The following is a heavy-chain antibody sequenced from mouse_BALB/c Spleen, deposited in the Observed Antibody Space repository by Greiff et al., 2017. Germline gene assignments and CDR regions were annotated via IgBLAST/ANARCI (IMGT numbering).Heavy chain of an antibody. CDR3: ARAYYRYEDWYFDV. CDR1: GFSLTSYG. J-gene: IGHJ1*01. V-gene: IGHV2-9*02. Sequence: VKLVESGPGLVAPSQSLSITCTVSGFSLTSYGVHWVRQPPGKGLEWLGVIWAGGSTNYNSALMSRLSISKDNSKSQVFLKMNSLQTDDTAMYYCARAYYRYEDWYFDVWGAGTTVTVSS. D-gene: IGHD2-14*01. CDR2: IWAGGST.